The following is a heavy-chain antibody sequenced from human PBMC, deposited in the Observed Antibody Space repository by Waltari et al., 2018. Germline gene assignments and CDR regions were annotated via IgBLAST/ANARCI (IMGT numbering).Heavy chain of an antibody. D-gene: IGHD3-22*01. CDR1: GYSISRGYY. CDR3: ARDPGYYDTSGYPAYFDY. V-gene: IGHV4-38-2*02. Sequence: QVQLQESGPGLVKPSETLSLTCTVSGYSISRGYYWGWIRQPPGKGLEWIGSIYFSGSTYYNPSLKSRVTISVDTSKNQFSLKLSSVTAADTAVYYCARDPGYYDTSGYPAYFDYWGQGTLVTVSS. J-gene: IGHJ4*02. CDR2: IYFSGST.